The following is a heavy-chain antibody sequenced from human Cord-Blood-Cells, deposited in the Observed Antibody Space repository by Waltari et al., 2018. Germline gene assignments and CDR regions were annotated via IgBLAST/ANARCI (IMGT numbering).Heavy chain of an antibody. CDR1: GGSITRSSYY. V-gene: IGHV4-39*01. D-gene: IGHD5-18*01. J-gene: IGHJ4*02. CDR3: ALIQLWFDY. Sequence: LQLPESGPGLVKPSETLSLTCPVSGGSITRSSYYWGWIRQPPGKGLEWIGSIYYSGSTYYNPSLKSRVTISVDTSKNQFSLKLSSVTAADTAVYYCALIQLWFDYWGQGTLVTVSS. CDR2: IYYSGST.